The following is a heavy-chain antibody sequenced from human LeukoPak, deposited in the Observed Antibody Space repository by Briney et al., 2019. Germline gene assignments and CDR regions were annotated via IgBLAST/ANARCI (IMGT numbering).Heavy chain of an antibody. CDR3: ARMRTFDSSGYYREFAFDI. Sequence: SETLSLTCTVSSDSISSYYWSWIRQPPGKGLEWIGYIYYSGSTNYNPSLKSRVTISVDTSKNQFSLKLSSVTAADTAVYYCARMRTFDSSGYYREFAFDIWGQGTMVTVSS. CDR2: IYYSGST. J-gene: IGHJ3*02. CDR1: SDSISSYY. D-gene: IGHD3-22*01. V-gene: IGHV4-59*08.